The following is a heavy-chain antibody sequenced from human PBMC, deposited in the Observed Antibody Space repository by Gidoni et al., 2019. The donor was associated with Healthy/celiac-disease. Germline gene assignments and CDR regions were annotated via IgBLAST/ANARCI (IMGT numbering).Heavy chain of an antibody. CDR3: ARDSSDFWSGYYYFDY. CDR1: GFTFSSDS. D-gene: IGHD3-3*01. V-gene: IGHV3-21*01. CDR2: ISSSSIYI. Sequence: EVQLVESGGGLVKPGGSLRLSCAASGFTFSSDSMNWVRQAPGKGLEWVSSISSSSIYIYYADSVKGRFTISRDNAKNSLYLQMNSLRAEDTAVYYCARDSSDFWSGYYYFDYWGQGTLVTVSS. J-gene: IGHJ4*02.